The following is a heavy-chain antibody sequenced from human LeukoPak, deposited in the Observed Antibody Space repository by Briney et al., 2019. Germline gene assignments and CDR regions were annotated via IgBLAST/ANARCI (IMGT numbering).Heavy chain of an antibody. V-gene: IGHV4-39*01. CDR3: ARGDCSGGSCYLFDY. Sequence: SETLSPTCTVSGGSISSSSYYWGWIRQPPGKGLEWIGSIYYSGSTYYNPSLKSRVTISVDTSKNQFSLKLSSVTAADTAVYYCARGDCSGGSCYLFDYWGQGALVTVSS. D-gene: IGHD2-15*01. J-gene: IGHJ4*02. CDR2: IYYSGST. CDR1: GGSISSSSYY.